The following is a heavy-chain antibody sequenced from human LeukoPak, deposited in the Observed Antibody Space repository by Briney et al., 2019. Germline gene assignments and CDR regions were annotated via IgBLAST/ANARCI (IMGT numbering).Heavy chain of an antibody. V-gene: IGHV3-23*01. CDR3: AKKYRSVQFFYMDV. J-gene: IGHJ6*03. CDR2: ISGSGGST. Sequence: GGSLRLSCAASGFTFSNYGMNWVRRAPGKGLDWVSAISGSGGSTYYADSVKGRFTISRDNSKNTLYLQMKSLRAEDTAIYYCAKKYRSVQFFYMDVWGKGTTVTISS. CDR1: GFTFSNYG. D-gene: IGHD2-2*01.